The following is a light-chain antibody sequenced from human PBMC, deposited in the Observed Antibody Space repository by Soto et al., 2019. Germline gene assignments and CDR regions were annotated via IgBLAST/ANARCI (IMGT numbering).Light chain of an antibody. J-gene: IGKJ1*01. V-gene: IGKV3-20*01. CDR2: GAS. CDR3: QKYGSSSRK. CDR1: QSVSSNY. Sequence: EIVLSQSPVTLSLSPGEIATLSCSASQSVSSNYLAWYQQKPGQAPRLLIYGASSRATGIPDRFSGSGSGTDFTLTISRLEPEDFAVYYCQKYGSSSRKFGQGTKVDIK.